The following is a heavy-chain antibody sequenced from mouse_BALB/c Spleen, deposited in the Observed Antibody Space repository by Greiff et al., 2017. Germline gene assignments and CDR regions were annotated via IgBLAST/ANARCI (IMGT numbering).Heavy chain of an antibody. J-gene: IGHJ4*01. CDR2: ISNLAYSI. D-gene: IGHD2-3*01. CDR1: GFTFSDYG. V-gene: IGHV5-15*02. CDR3: ARDAGWSYAMDY. Sequence: EVKLMESGGGLVQPGGSRKLSCAASGFTFSDYGMAWVRQAPGKGPEWVAFISNLAYSIYYADTVTGRFTISRENAKNTLYLEMSSLRSEDTAMYYCARDAGWSYAMDYWGQGTSVTVSS.